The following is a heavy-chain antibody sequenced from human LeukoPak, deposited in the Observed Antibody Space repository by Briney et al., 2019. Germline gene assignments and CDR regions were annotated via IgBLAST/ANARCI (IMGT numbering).Heavy chain of an antibody. CDR2: IYHSGST. J-gene: IGHJ4*02. CDR1: GYSISSGYY. Sequence: SETLSLTCAVSGYSISSGYYWGWIRQPPGKGLEWIGSIYHSGSTYYNPSLKSRVPISVDTSKNQFSLKLSSVTAADTAVYYCASIPAAINYWGQGTLVTVSS. V-gene: IGHV4-38-2*01. D-gene: IGHD2-2*02. CDR3: ASIPAAINY.